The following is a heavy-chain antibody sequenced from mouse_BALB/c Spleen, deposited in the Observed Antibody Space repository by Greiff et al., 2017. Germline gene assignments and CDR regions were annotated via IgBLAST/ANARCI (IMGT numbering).Heavy chain of an antibody. V-gene: IGHV3-2*02. CDR1: GYSITSDYA. CDR2: ISYSGST. CDR3: ARKVARRYFDV. D-gene: IGHD1-1*02. Sequence: VQLQQSGPGLVKPSQSLSLTCTVTGYSITSDYAWNWIRQFPGNKLEWMGYISYSGSTSYNPSLKSRISITRDTSKNQFFLQLNSVTTEDTATYYCARKVARRYFDVWGAGTTVTVSS. J-gene: IGHJ1*01.